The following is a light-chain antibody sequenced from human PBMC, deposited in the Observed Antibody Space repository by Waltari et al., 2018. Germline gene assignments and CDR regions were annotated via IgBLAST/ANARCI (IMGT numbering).Light chain of an antibody. J-gene: IGKJ2*01. CDR2: AAS. Sequence: CRASQIISSYLNWYQQKPGKAPNVLIYAASSLQSGVPSRFSGSGSGTDFTLTISSLQPEDFATYFCQQSYSTPYTFGQGTKLEIK. CDR3: QQSYSTPYT. V-gene: IGKV1-39*01. CDR1: QIISSY.